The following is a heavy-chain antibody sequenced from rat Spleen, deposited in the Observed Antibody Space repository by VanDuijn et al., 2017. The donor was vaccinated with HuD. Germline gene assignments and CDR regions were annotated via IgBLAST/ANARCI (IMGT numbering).Heavy chain of an antibody. D-gene: IGHD1-11*01. CDR3: ARRHYGYTDYFDY. J-gene: IGHJ2*01. Sequence: EVQLVESGGGLVQPGRSLKLTCAASGFTFSDYNMAWVRQAPTKGLEWVASISPSGGSTYYRDSVKGRFTISRDIAKSTLYLQMDSLGSEDTATYYCARRHYGYTDYFDYWGQGVMVTVSS. CDR2: ISPSGGST. V-gene: IGHV5S23*01. CDR1: GFTFSDYN.